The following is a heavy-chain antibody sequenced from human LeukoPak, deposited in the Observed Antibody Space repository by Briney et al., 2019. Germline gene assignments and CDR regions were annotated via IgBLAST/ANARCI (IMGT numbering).Heavy chain of an antibody. J-gene: IGHJ4*02. Sequence: KTSETLSLTCAVYGGSFSGYYWSWIRQPPGKGLEWIGEINHSGSTNYSPSLKSRVTISVDTSKNQFSLKLSSVTAADTAVYYCARTHPYDFWSGYYRQLFPYFDYWGQGTLVTVSS. CDR2: INHSGST. V-gene: IGHV4-34*01. CDR1: GGSFSGYY. D-gene: IGHD3-3*01. CDR3: ARTHPYDFWSGYYRQLFPYFDY.